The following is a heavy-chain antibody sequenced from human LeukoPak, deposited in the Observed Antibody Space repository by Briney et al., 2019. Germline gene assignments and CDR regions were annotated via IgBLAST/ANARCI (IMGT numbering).Heavy chain of an antibody. CDR2: ISYDGSNK. CDR1: GFTFSSYG. D-gene: IGHD3-22*01. J-gene: IGHJ4*02. Sequence: GGSLRLSCAASGFTFSSYGMHWVRQAPGKGLEWVAVISYDGSNKYYADSVKGRFTISRDNSKNTLYLQMNSLRAEDTAVYYCAKDRLADSSGYYFDYWGQGTLVTVSS. V-gene: IGHV3-30*18. CDR3: AKDRLADSSGYYFDY.